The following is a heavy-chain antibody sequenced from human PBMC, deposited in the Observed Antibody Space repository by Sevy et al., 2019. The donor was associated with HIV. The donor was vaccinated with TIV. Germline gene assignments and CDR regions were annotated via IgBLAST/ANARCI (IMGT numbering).Heavy chain of an antibody. CDR3: ATRSRLWPERDS. CDR2: ISHTGNT. Sequence: SETLSLTCAVYGGSFSGFYWTWIRQPPGKGLEWIGKISHTGNTNYNPSLKSRVAISVDTSKNQFSLRLTSVTAADTAIYYCATRSRLWPERDSWGQGTRVTVSS. D-gene: IGHD2-21*01. J-gene: IGHJ4*02. CDR1: GGSFSGFY. V-gene: IGHV4-34*01.